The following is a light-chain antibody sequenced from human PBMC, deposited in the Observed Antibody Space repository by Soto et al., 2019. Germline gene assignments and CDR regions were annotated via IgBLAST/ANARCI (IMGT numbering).Light chain of an antibody. CDR2: AAS. CDR1: QGINNY. J-gene: IGKJ1*01. V-gene: IGKV1-27*01. Sequence: DIQMTQSPSSLSASVGDPVTITCRASQGINNYLAWFQQRPGKVPKLLIYAASTLQSGVPSRFRGSRSGTDFTLTISSLQPEDVATYYCQNYDSAPRTFGQGTKVEIK. CDR3: QNYDSAPRT.